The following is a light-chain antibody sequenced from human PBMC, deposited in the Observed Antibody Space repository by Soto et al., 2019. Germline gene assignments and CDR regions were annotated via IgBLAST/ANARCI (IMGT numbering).Light chain of an antibody. V-gene: IGLV2-11*01. J-gene: IGLJ1*01. CDR1: SSVVGGYNY. Sequence: QSALTQPRSVSGSPGQSVTISCTGTSSVVGGYNYVSWYQQHPGKAPKLMIYDVSKRPSGVPDRFSGSKSGNTASLTIPGLQAEDEADYYCCSYAGSYTYVFVTGTKVTVL. CDR3: CSYAGSYTYV. CDR2: DVS.